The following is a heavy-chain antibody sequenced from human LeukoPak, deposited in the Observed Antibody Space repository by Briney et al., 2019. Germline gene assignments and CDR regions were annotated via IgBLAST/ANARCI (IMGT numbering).Heavy chain of an antibody. Sequence: SETLSLTCDVYGGSCDDYYCSWIRQPPGKGLEWIGEIHPSEGFYYNSSLVSRVTISIDPSKTHFSLRLASVTAADTAFYYCARGRDRSQAGDHWGQGSLVTVSS. CDR3: ARGRDRSQAGDH. CDR1: GGSCDDYY. J-gene: IGHJ4*02. V-gene: IGHV4-34*01. D-gene: IGHD5-24*01. CDR2: IHPSEGF.